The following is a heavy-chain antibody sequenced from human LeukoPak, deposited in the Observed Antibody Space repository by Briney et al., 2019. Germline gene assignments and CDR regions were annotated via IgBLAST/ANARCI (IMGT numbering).Heavy chain of an antibody. V-gene: IGHV1-69*11. CDR1: GGTFSSYA. D-gene: IGHD2-8*01. J-gene: IGHJ5*02. CDR3: AREYCTNGVCYRGFDP. Sequence: ASVKVSCKASGGTFSSYAISWVRQALGQGLEWMGRIIPILGTANYAQKFQGRVTITADESTSTAYMELSSLRSEDTAVYYCAREYCTNGVCYRGFDPWGQGTLVTVSS. CDR2: IIPILGTA.